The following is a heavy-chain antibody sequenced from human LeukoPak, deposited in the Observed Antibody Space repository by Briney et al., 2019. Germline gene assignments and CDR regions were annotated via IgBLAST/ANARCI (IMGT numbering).Heavy chain of an antibody. CDR3: ANVAKGRYFFYYMDV. V-gene: IGHV1-18*01. Sequence: GSSVKVSCQASGYTSNRFGVAWVRQAPGQGLEWIGWISSDNGNTKYVDRLQGRVTMTIDRSTTTAYMELRSLRADDTAVYFCANVAKGRYFFYYMDVWGKGTTVTASS. CDR2: ISSDNGNT. D-gene: IGHD2-15*01. CDR1: GYTSNRFG. J-gene: IGHJ6*03.